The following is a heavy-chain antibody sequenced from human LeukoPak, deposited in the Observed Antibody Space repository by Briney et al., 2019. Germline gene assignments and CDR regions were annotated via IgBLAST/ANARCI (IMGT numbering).Heavy chain of an antibody. D-gene: IGHD2-15*01. V-gene: IGHV3-23*01. Sequence: GSLRLSXXAXGFTFSSYAMSWVRQAPGKGLEWVSAISGSGGSTYYADSVKGRFTISRDNSKNTLYLQMNSLRAEDTAVYYCAKGRGNLLQVFDYWGQGTLVTVSS. J-gene: IGHJ4*02. CDR1: GFTFSSYA. CDR3: AKGRGNLLQVFDY. CDR2: ISGSGGST.